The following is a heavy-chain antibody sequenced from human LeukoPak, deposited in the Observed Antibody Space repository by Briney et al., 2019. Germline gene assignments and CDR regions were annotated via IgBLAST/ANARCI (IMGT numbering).Heavy chain of an antibody. J-gene: IGHJ4*02. Sequence: GGSLRLSCAASGFIFSSYAMHWVRQAPGKGLEWVAVISYDGSNKYYADSVKGRFTISRDNSKNTLYLQMNSLRAEDTAVYYCVAATRVYYFDYWGQGTLVTVSS. CDR2: ISYDGSNK. V-gene: IGHV3-30*04. CDR1: GFIFSSYA. D-gene: IGHD2-15*01. CDR3: VAATRVYYFDY.